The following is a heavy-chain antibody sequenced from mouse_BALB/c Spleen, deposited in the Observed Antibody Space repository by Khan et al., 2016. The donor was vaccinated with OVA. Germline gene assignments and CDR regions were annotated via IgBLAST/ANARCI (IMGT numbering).Heavy chain of an antibody. V-gene: IGHV1-18*01. CDR2: INPKNGVT. CDR3: GRDAGRY. D-gene: IGHD3-3*01. J-gene: IGHJ4*01. Sequence: EVQLQQSGPELVKPGASVKISCKTSGYTFTEYTLHWVKQSHGKSLEWIGVINPKNGVTSHNQKFKGKATLTVDKSSSTAYMEFRSLTSEDSAVYYCGRDAGRYWGQGTSVTVSS. CDR1: GYTFTEYT.